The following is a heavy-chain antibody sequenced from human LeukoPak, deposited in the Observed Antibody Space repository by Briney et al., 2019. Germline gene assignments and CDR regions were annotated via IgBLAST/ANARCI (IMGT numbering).Heavy chain of an antibody. CDR2: VHYSGST. V-gene: IGHV4-39*01. CDR3: ARYSYDRSGYHYFFDY. CDR1: GGSIRSSSYY. Sequence: SETLSLTCTVSGGSIRSSSYYWGWIRQPPGKGLEWIGSVHYSGSTYDNPSLKSRVTISVDTSKNQFSLKLISVTAADTAVYYCARYSYDRSGYHYFFDYWGQGTLVTVSS. J-gene: IGHJ4*02. D-gene: IGHD3-22*01.